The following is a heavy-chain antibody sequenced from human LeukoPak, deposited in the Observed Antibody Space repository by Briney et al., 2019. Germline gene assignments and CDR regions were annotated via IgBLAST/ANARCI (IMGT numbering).Heavy chain of an antibody. D-gene: IGHD3-10*01. CDR1: GVTLGRYA. CDR3: VRKVYYYMDV. CDR2: ISPSGDAT. J-gene: IGHJ6*04. Sequence: GGSLRLSCAASGVTLGRYAVNWARQAPGRGLEWVSYISPSGDATVYAESVKGRFTSSRDNSKNMVYLHLDSLRAEDTAKYYCVRKVYYYMDVWGNGTTVTVSS. V-gene: IGHV3-23*01.